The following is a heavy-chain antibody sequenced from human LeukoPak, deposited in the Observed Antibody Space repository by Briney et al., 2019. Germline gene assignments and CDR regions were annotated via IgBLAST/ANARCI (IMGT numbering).Heavy chain of an antibody. V-gene: IGHV3-30*03. D-gene: IGHD3-3*01. CDR2: ICYGGNNK. CDR3: AIGQQGGYDFWSGYYYFDY. Sequence: PGGSLRPSCAASGFTFSSYGMHWVRQAPGKGLEWVAVICYGGNNKYYADSVKGRFTISRDNSKNTLYLQMNSLRAEDTAVYYCAIGQQGGYDFWSGYYYFDYWGQGTLVTVSS. J-gene: IGHJ4*02. CDR1: GFTFSSYG.